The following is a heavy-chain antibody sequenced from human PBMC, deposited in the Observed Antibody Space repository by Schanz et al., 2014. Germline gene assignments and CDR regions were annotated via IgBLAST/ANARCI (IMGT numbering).Heavy chain of an antibody. CDR2: ISGGGGTT. CDR1: GFTFDKYA. D-gene: IGHD3-22*01. CDR3: AKDRSWDYDSSGYFDY. V-gene: IGHV3-23*04. J-gene: IGHJ4*02. Sequence: EVQLVQSGGGLVQPGGSLRLSCAASGFTFDKYAMHWVRQAPGKGLEWVSAISGGGGTTYYADSVKGRFTISRDNSKNTLYLQMNSLRAEDTAVYYCAKDRSWDYDSSGYFDYWGQGTLVTVSS.